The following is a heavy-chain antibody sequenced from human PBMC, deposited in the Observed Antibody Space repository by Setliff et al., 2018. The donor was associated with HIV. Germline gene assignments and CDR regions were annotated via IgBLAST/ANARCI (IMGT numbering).Heavy chain of an antibody. V-gene: IGHV4-59*01. CDR3: ARWGASGGRPDWHAFDM. J-gene: IGHJ3*02. CDR1: GGSINSYY. D-gene: IGHD2-15*01. Sequence: PSETLSLTCTVSGGSINSYYWNWIRQSPGKGLEWIGYIGYNGDTSYNPSLNSRVTLSVDRSKSQFSLKLSSVSAADTAVYFCARWGASGGRPDWHAFDMWGQGTMVTVSS. CDR2: IGYNGDT.